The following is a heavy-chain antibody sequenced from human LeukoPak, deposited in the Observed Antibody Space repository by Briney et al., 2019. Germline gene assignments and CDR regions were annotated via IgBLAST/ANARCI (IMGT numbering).Heavy chain of an antibody. V-gene: IGHV3-53*01. CDR2: IYSGGST. CDR3: ARDIAYDSSGYYSPHFDY. Sequence: GGSLRLSCAASGFTVSSNYMSWVRQAPGKGLEWVSVIYSGGSTYYADSVKGRFTISRDNSKNTLYLQMNSLRAEDTAAYYCARDIAYDSSGYYSPHFDYWGQGTLVTVSS. D-gene: IGHD3-22*01. J-gene: IGHJ4*02. CDR1: GFTVSSNY.